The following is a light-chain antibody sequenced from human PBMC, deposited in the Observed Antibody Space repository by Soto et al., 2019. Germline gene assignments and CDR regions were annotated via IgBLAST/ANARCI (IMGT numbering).Light chain of an antibody. Sequence: IQLTQSPSSLSASVGDRVTITCRASQVISSYLAWYQQKPGKDPKLMIYDASTLQSGVQSRFSGSGSGTDFTLTISSLQPEDFATYYCQKVNSYPRTFGQGTKVEIK. CDR3: QKVNSYPRT. V-gene: IGKV1-9*01. CDR1: QVISSY. CDR2: DAS. J-gene: IGKJ1*01.